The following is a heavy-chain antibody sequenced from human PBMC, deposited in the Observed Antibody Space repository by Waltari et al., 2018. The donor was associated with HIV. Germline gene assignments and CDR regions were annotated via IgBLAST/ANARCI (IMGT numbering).Heavy chain of an antibody. V-gene: IGHV3-7*01. CDR1: GFTFSSYW. Sequence: EVQMVETGGGLVQPGGSLRLSCAASGFTFSSYWMTWVRQAPGKGLEWVANINQDGREKDYVDSLKGRFTISRENAKNSLFLQMNSLRVEDTAVYYCARVVGSGNYYTFYYFYGMDVWGQGTTVTVSS. D-gene: IGHD3-10*01. CDR2: INQDGREK. CDR3: ARVVGSGNYYTFYYFYGMDV. J-gene: IGHJ6*02.